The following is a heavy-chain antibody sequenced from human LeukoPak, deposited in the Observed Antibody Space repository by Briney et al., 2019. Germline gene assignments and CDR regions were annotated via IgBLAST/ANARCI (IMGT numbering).Heavy chain of an antibody. CDR1: GFTFSSDW. V-gene: IGHV3-7*01. J-gene: IGHJ3*02. Sequence: PGGSLRLSCAASGFTFSSDWMTWVRQAPGKGLEWVGNIKHDGSKKYYVDSVKGRFTISTDTAKNSLYLQIDSLRAEDTGVYYCAREFDAFGMSGEGAMVTVSS. CDR3: AREFDAFGM. CDR2: IKHDGSKK.